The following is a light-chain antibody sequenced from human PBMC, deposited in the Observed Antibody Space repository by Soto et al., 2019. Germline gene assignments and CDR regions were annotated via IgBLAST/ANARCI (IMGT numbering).Light chain of an antibody. V-gene: IGKV3-20*01. CDR3: QKYGNFWT. CDR1: QSVSSSY. CDR2: GSS. J-gene: IGKJ1*01. Sequence: ILLTQSPSTLSVSPGERVTLSCRASQSVSSSYLAWYQQKPGHAPRLLIYGSSSRATGIPDRLSGSGSGTDFSLTIRRLDPDDSPVYYCQKYGNFWTFGQGTKVDIK.